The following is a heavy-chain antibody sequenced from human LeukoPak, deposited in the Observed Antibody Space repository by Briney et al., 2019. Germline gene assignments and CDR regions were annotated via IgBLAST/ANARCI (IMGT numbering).Heavy chain of an antibody. CDR1: GFTFSSYW. CDR3: ARGAAAANWDWFDP. J-gene: IGHJ5*02. Sequence: GGSLRLSCAASGFTFSSYWMSWVRQAPGKGLEWVANIKQDGSEKYYVDSVKGRFTFSIDNAKNSLYLQMNSLRAEDTAVYYCARGAAAANWDWFDPWGQGTLVTASS. D-gene: IGHD6-13*01. CDR2: IKQDGSEK. V-gene: IGHV3-7*01.